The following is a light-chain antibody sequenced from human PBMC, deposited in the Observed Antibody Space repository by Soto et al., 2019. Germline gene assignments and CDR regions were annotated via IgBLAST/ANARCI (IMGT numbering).Light chain of an antibody. V-gene: IGLV2-14*01. J-gene: IGLJ1*01. CDR3: SSYTSSSTLV. CDR1: SSDVGGYNY. Sequence: QSPLTQPASVSGCPGQSISISCSGTSSDVGGYNYVSWYQQHPGKAPKLMIYEVSNRPSGVSNRFSGSKSGNTASLTISGLQAEDEADYYCSSYTSSSTLVFGTGTKVTVL. CDR2: EVS.